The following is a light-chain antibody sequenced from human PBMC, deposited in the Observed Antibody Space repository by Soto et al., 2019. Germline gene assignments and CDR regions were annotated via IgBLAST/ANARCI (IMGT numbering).Light chain of an antibody. Sequence: QSVLTQPASVSGSPGQSITISCTGTSSDVGGYNYVSWYQQHPGKAPKLMIYDVSNRPSGVSNRFSGSKSGNTASLTISGLQAEDEADYCCSSYTSSSSYVFGTGTMLTVL. CDR2: DVS. J-gene: IGLJ1*01. CDR1: SSDVGGYNY. V-gene: IGLV2-14*01. CDR3: SSYTSSSSYV.